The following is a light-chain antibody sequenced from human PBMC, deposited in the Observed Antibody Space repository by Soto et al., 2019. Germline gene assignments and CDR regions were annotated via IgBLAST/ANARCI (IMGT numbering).Light chain of an antibody. V-gene: IGLV2-14*03. CDR3: SSYTSTSTPCV. CDR2: DVS. CDR1: SSDVGGYNY. J-gene: IGLJ1*01. Sequence: QSALTQPASVSGSPGQSITISCTGTSSDVGGYNYVSWYQQLPGKVPKLIIYDVSNRPSGVSDRFSGSKSGNAASLTISGLQQEEEADDYCSSYTSTSTPCVFGTGTKVTVL.